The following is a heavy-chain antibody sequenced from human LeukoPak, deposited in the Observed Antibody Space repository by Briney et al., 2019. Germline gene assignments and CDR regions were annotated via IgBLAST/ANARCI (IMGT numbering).Heavy chain of an antibody. Sequence: SETLSLICTASGDSISSYGYHWGWLRQAPGKGLEWIVINYYSGGTYYNPSLKSRVTISLDTSKNQFSLKLTSVTAADTAVYYCARQTGAGLEFWGRGTLVTVSS. D-gene: IGHD6-13*01. CDR2: NYYSGGT. CDR3: ARQTGAGLEF. J-gene: IGHJ4*02. CDR1: GDSISSYGYH. V-gene: IGHV4-39*01.